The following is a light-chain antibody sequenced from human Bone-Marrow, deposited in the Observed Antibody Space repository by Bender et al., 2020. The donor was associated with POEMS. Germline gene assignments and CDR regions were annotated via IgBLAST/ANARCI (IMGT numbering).Light chain of an antibody. CDR3: SSYTSIVVV. Sequence: QSALTQPPSASGSPGQSVTISCTGTSSDVGSYNLVSWYQQHPGKAPKLMIYEGSKRPSGVSNRFSGSKSGNTASLTISGLQAEDEANYFCSSYTSIVVVFGGGTKLTVL. CDR2: EGS. CDR1: SSDVGSYNL. J-gene: IGLJ2*01. V-gene: IGLV2-14*02.